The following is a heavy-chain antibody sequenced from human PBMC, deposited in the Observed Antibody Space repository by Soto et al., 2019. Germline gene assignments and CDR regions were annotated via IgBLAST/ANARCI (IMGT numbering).Heavy chain of an antibody. CDR1: GYTFTSYY. CDR2: INPSGGST. J-gene: IGHJ6*02. Sequence: ASVKVSCKASGYTFTSYYMHWVRQAPGQGLEWMGIINPSGGSTSYAQKFQGRVTMTRDTSTSTVYMELSSLRSEDTAVYYCASIFDYYDSSGYLQGYYGMDVWGQGTTVTVSS. V-gene: IGHV1-46*01. D-gene: IGHD3-22*01. CDR3: ASIFDYYDSSGYLQGYYGMDV.